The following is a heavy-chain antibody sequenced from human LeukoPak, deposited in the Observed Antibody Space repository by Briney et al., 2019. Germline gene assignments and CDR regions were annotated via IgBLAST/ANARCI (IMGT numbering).Heavy chain of an antibody. CDR1: GGTFSSYA. Sequence: GASVKVSCQASGGTFSSYAISWVRQAPGQGLEWMGGIIPIFGTANYAQKFQGRVTITADESTSTAYMELSSLRSEDTAVYYCVRTPPNWGADFWGQGTLVTVSS. CDR2: IIPIFGTA. J-gene: IGHJ4*02. V-gene: IGHV1-69*13. D-gene: IGHD7-27*01. CDR3: VRTPPNWGADF.